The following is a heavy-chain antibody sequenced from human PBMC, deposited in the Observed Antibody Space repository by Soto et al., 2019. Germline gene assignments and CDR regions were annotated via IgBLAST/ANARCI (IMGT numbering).Heavy chain of an antibody. CDR1: GFTFSIYS. V-gene: IGHV3-23*01. CDR2: MSRTGDNT. CDR3: AKDQSNSNPLYYFDF. D-gene: IGHD3-22*01. J-gene: IGHJ4*02. Sequence: LRLSCAASGFTFSIYSMTWVRQSPGKGLEWVSSMSRTGDNTYYADSVKGRFTISRDNSKNTLYLQMNSLRAEDTAIYYCAKDQSNSNPLYYFDFWGPGTLVTVSS.